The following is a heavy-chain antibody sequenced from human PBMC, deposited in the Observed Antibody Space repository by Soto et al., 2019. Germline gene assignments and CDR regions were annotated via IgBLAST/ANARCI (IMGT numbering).Heavy chain of an antibody. CDR3: TRKTPPTGMEV. J-gene: IGHJ6*02. V-gene: IGHV3-13*01. Sequence: EVQLVESGGGLVQPGGSLRLSCAASGFTLSSYDIHWVRQATGEGLAWVSGIGSGGDTHYADSGTARFIISREDGTTSLYLQINNLRVGDTAVYYCTRKTPPTGMEVWGQGATVTVSS. CDR2: IGSGGDT. CDR1: GFTLSSYD. D-gene: IGHD3-9*01.